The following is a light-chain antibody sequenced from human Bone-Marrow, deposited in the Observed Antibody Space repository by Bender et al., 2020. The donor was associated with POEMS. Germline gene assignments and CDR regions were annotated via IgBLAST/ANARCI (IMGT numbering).Light chain of an antibody. V-gene: IGLV2-8*01. J-gene: IGLJ3*02. CDR3: SSYTSSSTLWV. CDR1: SRDIGGYNY. Sequence: QSALTQPPSASGSPGQSVTISCTGTSRDIGGYNYVSWYQQRPGKAPKLMIYDVSKRPSGVPDRFSGSKSGNTASLTISGLQAEDEADYYCSSYTSSSTLWVFGGGTKLTVL. CDR2: DVS.